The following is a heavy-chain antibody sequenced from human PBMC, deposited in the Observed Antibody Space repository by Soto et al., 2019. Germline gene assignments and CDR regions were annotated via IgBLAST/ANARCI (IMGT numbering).Heavy chain of an antibody. V-gene: IGHV1-2*04. Sequence: ASVKVSCKASGYTFTGYYMHWVLQAPGQGLEWMGWINPNSGGTNYAQKFQGWVTMTRDTSISTAYMELSRLRSDDTAVYYCARDLAAAGTGFDYWGQGTLVTVSS. D-gene: IGHD6-13*01. J-gene: IGHJ4*02. CDR1: GYTFTGYY. CDR2: INPNSGGT. CDR3: ARDLAAAGTGFDY.